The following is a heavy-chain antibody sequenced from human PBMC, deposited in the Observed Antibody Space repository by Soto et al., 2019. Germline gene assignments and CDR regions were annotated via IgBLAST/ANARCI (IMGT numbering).Heavy chain of an antibody. J-gene: IGHJ4*02. D-gene: IGHD2-15*01. CDR2: IYYSGST. CDR1: GGSISSSSYY. Sequence: QLQLQESGPGLVKPSETLSLTCTVSGGSISSSSYYWGWIRQPPGKGLEWIGSIYYSGSTYYNPSLKSRITISVDTSKNQFSQKLSPVTAANTAVYYWARRSGRSCYWSVWGQGTLVTVSS. V-gene: IGHV4-39*01. CDR3: ARRSGRSCYWSV.